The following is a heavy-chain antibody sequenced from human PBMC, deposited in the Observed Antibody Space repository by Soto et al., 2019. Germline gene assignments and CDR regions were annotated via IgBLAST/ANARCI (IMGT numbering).Heavy chain of an antibody. CDR1: GGTFSSYT. CDR3: AGEGSYRSGMDV. Sequence: QVQLVQSGAEVKKPGSSVKVSCKASGGTFSSYTISWVRQAPGQGLEWMGRIIPILGIANYAQKFQGRVTITADKSTSTAYMELSSLRSEDTAVYYCAGEGSYRSGMDVWGQGTTVTVSS. CDR2: IIPILGIA. V-gene: IGHV1-69*08. D-gene: IGHD3-10*01. J-gene: IGHJ6*02.